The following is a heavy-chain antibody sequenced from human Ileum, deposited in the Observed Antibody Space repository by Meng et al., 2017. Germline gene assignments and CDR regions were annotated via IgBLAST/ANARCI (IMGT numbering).Heavy chain of an antibody. CDR3: ARHGGYYQGF. CDR2: ISHSGST. CDR1: SGSITSDTY. Sequence: GQWRESGPGLVKPSGTRSLTCAVSSGSITSDTYWSWVRLPPGKGLEWIGQISHSGSTFYNPSLKSRVTMSVDKSKSQFSLMLTSVTAADTAVYYCARHGGYYQGFWGQGTLVTVSS. D-gene: IGHD4-23*01. J-gene: IGHJ4*02. V-gene: IGHV4-4*02.